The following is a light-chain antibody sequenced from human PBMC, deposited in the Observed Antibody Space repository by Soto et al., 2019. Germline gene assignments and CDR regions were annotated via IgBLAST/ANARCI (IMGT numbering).Light chain of an antibody. CDR1: SSNMGSNT. V-gene: IGLV1-44*01. CDR3: AVWDDSLNGHV. Sequence: QSVLTQPPSASGTPGQRVTISCFGSSSNMGSNTVHWFQQLPGSAPKXLIXTXXQRXXXVXXXXSGSNSGTSASLTISGLXXXXXXXXXCAVWDDSLNGHVFGTGTKVTVL. CDR2: TXX. J-gene: IGLJ1*01.